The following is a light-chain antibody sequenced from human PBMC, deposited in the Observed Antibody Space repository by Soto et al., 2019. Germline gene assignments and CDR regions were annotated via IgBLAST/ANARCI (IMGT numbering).Light chain of an antibody. V-gene: IGKV3-20*01. J-gene: IGKJ4*01. CDR3: QQFSFYPLT. Sequence: MVLTPPPGSLSLSQGETATLSGRASPTVRNNYLAWYQQKPGQAPSLLIYDASSRATGIPDRFSGGGSGTDFTLTISRLEPEDFAVYYCQQFSFYPLTFGGGTKVDIK. CDR1: PTVRNNY. CDR2: DAS.